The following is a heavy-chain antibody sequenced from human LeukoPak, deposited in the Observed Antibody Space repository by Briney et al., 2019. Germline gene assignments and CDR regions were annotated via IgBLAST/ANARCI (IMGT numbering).Heavy chain of an antibody. CDR3: ATYRRWWPGSIDY. Sequence: ASVKVSCKVSGYTLTELSMHWVRQAPGKGLEGVGGFDPEDGETIYAQKFQGKFTMTEDTSTDTGYMELSSLRSEDTAVYYCATYRRWWPGSIDYWGQGTLVTVSS. CDR1: GYTLTELS. V-gene: IGHV1-24*01. D-gene: IGHD4-23*01. J-gene: IGHJ4*02. CDR2: FDPEDGET.